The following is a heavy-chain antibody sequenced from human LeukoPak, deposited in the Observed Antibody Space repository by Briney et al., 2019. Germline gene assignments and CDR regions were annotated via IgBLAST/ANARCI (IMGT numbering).Heavy chain of an antibody. CDR3: ARRTVGLTRYFDY. Sequence: PSETLSLTCAVYGGSFSGYYWSWIRQPPGKGLEWIGEINHSGSTNYNPSLKSRVTISVDTSKNQFSLKLSSVTAADTAVYYCARRTVGLTRYFDYWGQGTLVTVSS. V-gene: IGHV4-34*01. CDR1: GGSFSGYY. CDR2: INHSGST. D-gene: IGHD4-17*01. J-gene: IGHJ4*02.